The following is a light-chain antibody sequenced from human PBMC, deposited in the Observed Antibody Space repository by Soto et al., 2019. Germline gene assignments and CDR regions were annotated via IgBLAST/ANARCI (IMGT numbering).Light chain of an antibody. Sequence: ELVLTQSPGTLSLSPGERATLSCRASQSVSSSYLAWYQQKPGQAPRLLIYGASSRATGIPDRFSGSGSGTEFTLTISSLQSEDFAVYYCQQYNNWPPATFGQGTRLEI. V-gene: IGKV3-20*01. CDR1: QSVSSSY. CDR3: QQYNNWPPAT. CDR2: GAS. J-gene: IGKJ5*01.